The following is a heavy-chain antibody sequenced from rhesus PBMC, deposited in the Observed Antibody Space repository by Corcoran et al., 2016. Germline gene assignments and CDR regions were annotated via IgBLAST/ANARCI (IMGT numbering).Heavy chain of an antibody. V-gene: IGHV4S11*01. CDR3: AREGSGYNHMDN. CDR2: IHGSGSSH. D-gene: IGHD3-28*01. J-gene: IGHJ4*01. Sequence: QVQLQESGPGLVKPLETLSLTCAVSGGSISSNYWSWIRQPPGKGLEWSGYIHGSGSSHNSNPSLKIRGTRSGQTSKNQFSRKRSSVTAADTAVYYCAREGSGYNHMDNWGQGVLVTVSS. CDR1: GGSISSNY.